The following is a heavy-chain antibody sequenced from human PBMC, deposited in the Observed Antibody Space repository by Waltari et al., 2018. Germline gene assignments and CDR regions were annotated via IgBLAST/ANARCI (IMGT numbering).Heavy chain of an antibody. CDR1: GGTFSSYA. CDR3: ATGRIAARPFDP. CDR2: IIPSFGTA. J-gene: IGHJ5*02. D-gene: IGHD6-6*01. Sequence: QVQLVQSGAEVKKPGSSVKVSCKASGGTFSSYAISWVRQAPGQGLEWMGRIIPSFGTANYAQKCQGRVTITADTSTDTAYMELSSLRSEDTAVYYCATGRIAARPFDPWGQGTLVIVSS. V-gene: IGHV1-69*08.